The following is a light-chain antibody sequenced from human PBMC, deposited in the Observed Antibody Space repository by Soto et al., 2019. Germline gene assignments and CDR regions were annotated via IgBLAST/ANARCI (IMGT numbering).Light chain of an antibody. CDR3: PQRQSWPRT. CDR1: QSVSSSY. V-gene: IGKV3-11*01. CDR2: DAS. J-gene: IGKJ1*01. Sequence: EVVLTQSPGTLSLYPGERSTLSCRVSQSVSSSYLVWHQQKPGQAPRLVIYDASDRAAGIPARFSGSGSGTDFTLTISDVQPEDFALYYCPQRQSWPRTFGQGTKVDIK.